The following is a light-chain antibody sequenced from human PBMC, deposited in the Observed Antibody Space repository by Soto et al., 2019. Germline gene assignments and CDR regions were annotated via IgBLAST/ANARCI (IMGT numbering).Light chain of an antibody. V-gene: IGLV2-14*01. CDR3: SSYTSSSTLV. J-gene: IGLJ1*01. CDR2: DVS. CDR1: SSDVGGYNY. Sequence: QSVLTQPASVSGSPGQPITISCTGTSSDVGGYNYVSWYQQHPGKAPKLMIYDVSNRPSGVSNRFSGSKSGNTASLTISGLQAEDEADYYCSSYTSSSTLVFGTGTKGTVL.